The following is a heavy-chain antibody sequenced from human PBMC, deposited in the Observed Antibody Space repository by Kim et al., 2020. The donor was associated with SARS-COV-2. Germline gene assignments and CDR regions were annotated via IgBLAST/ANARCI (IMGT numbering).Heavy chain of an antibody. CDR2: IYYSGST. CDR3: ARHVYDSSGYYYFYFDY. V-gene: IGHV4-39*01. J-gene: IGHJ4*02. D-gene: IGHD3-22*01. Sequence: SETLSLTCTVSGGSISSSSYYWGWIRQPPGKGLEWIGSIYYSGSTYYNPSLKSRVTISVDTSKNQFSLKLSSVTAADTAVYYCARHVYDSSGYYYFYFDYWGQGTLVTVSS. CDR1: GGSISSSSYY.